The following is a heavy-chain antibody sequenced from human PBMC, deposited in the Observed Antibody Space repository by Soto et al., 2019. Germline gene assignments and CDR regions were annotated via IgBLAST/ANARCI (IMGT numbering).Heavy chain of an antibody. CDR2: IWYDGSNK. V-gene: IGHV3-33*01. J-gene: IGHJ4*02. Sequence: QVQLVESGGGVIQPGRSLRLSCAASGFTYSSYGMHWVRQAPGKGLEWVAVIWYDGSNKYYADSVKGRFTISRDNSKNTLYLQMNSLRAEDTAVYYCARDHGAYCGGDCYTVNWGQGTLVPVSS. CDR1: GFTYSSYG. D-gene: IGHD2-21*02. CDR3: ARDHGAYCGGDCYTVN.